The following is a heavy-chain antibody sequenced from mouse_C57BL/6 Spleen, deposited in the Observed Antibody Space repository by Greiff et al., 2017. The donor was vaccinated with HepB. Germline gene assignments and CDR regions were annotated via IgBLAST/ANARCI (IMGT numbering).Heavy chain of an antibody. V-gene: IGHV3-6*01. Sequence: EVQVVESGPGLVKPSQSLSLTCSVTGYSITSGYYWNWIRQFPGNKLEWMGYISYDGSNNYNPSLKNRISITRDTSKNQFFLKLNSVTTEDTATYYCADSNYGGYFDVWGTGTTVTVSS. D-gene: IGHD2-5*01. CDR2: ISYDGSN. J-gene: IGHJ1*03. CDR3: ADSNYGGYFDV. CDR1: GYSITSGYY.